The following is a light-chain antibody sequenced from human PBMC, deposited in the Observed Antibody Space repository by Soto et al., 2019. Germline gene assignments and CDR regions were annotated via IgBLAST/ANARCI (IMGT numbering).Light chain of an antibody. CDR3: QHYGSSLPIT. CDR1: QSVDTY. CDR2: DAY. Sequence: EIVLTQSPATLSLSPGERATLSCRASQSVDTYLAWYQHKPGQAPRLLIYDAYNRATGIPARFSGSGSGTDFTLTISSLEPEDFAFYYCQHYGSSLPITFGPGTKVDIK. V-gene: IGKV3-11*01. J-gene: IGKJ3*01.